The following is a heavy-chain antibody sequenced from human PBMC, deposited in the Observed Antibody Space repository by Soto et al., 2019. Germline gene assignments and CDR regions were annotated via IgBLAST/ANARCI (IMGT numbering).Heavy chain of an antibody. Sequence: SETLSLTCAVYGGSFSGYYWSWIRQPPGKGLEWIGEINHSGSTNYNPSLKSRVTISVDTSKNQFSLKLSSVTAADTAVYYCARSRRCRDGYRTTSDYWGQGTMVTVSS. V-gene: IGHV4-34*01. D-gene: IGHD1-7*01. J-gene: IGHJ4*02. CDR1: GGSFSGYY. CDR3: ARSRRCRDGYRTTSDY. CDR2: INHSGST.